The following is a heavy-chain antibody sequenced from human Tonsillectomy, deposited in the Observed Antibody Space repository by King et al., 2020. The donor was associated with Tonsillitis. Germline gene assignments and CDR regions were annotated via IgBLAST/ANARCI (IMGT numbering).Heavy chain of an antibody. J-gene: IGHJ4*02. V-gene: IGHV3-30*02. D-gene: IGHD5-12*01. CDR2: ILYDGSDK. Sequence: VQLVESGGGVVQPGGSLRLSCAASGFTFSSYGMHWVRQAPGKGLEWVAVILYDGSDKYYADSVKGRFTISRDNSKNTVYLQMNSLRAEDTAVYFCAKDSLRYSAAWIYFDFWGQGSLVPVSS. CDR1: GFTFSSYG. CDR3: AKDSLRYSAAWIYFDF.